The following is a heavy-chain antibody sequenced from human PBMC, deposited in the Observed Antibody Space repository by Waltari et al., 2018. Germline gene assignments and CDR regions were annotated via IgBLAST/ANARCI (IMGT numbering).Heavy chain of an antibody. J-gene: IGHJ4*02. CDR1: GFTLSYYW. Sequence: EVQLVESGGGLVQPGGSLRLSCAASGFTLSYYWMTWVRQAPGKGLEWLANINEDGSVKQHVDSVKARFTISRDNAKNSLYLQMNSLRAEDTAVYYCARDIPAGNSYLDYWGQGTLVTVSS. CDR2: INEDGSVK. V-gene: IGHV3-7*01. CDR3: ARDIPAGNSYLDY. D-gene: IGHD3-16*02.